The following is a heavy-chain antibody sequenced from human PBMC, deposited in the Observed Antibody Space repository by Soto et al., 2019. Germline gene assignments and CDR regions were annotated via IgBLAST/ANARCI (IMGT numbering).Heavy chain of an antibody. CDR1: GFTFSSYG. V-gene: IGHV3-30*18. D-gene: IGHD4-17*01. J-gene: IGHJ6*02. Sequence: PGGSLRLPCAASGFTFSSYGMHWVRQAPGKGLEWVAVISYDGSNKVYADSVKGRFTISRDDSKDTLDLQMNSLRAEDTAVYYCAKGLWDYGFYYYGMDVWGQGTTVTVSS. CDR2: ISYDGSNK. CDR3: AKGLWDYGFYYYGMDV.